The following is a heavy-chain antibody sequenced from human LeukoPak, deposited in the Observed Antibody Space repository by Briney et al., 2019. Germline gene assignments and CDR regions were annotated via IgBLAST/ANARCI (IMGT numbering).Heavy chain of an antibody. CDR2: IYYSGST. V-gene: IGHV4-39*07. J-gene: IGHJ4*02. CDR3: ARGGYYDSSGYYKFDY. D-gene: IGHD3-22*01. CDR1: GGSISSSSYY. Sequence: SETLSLTCTVSGGSISSSSYYWGWIRQPPGKGLEWIGSIYYSGSTYYNPSLKSRVTISVDTSKNQFSLKLSSVTAADTAVYYCARGGYYDSSGYYKFDYWGQGTLVTVSS.